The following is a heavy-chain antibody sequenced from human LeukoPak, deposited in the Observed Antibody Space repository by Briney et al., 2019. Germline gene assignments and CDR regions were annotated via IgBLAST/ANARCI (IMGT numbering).Heavy chain of an antibody. CDR2: ISAYNGNT. Sequence: ASVEVSCKASGYTFTSYGISWVRQAPGQGLERMGWISAYNGNTNYAQKLQGRVTMTTDTSTSTGYMELRSLRSDDTAVYYCARLTISDYYDSSGYYHYYYYGMDVWGQGTTVTVSS. V-gene: IGHV1-18*01. CDR1: GYTFTSYG. J-gene: IGHJ6*02. CDR3: ARLTISDYYDSSGYYHYYYYGMDV. D-gene: IGHD3-22*01.